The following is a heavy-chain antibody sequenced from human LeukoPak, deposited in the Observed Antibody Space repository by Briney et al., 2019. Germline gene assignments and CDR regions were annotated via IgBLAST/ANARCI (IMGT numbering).Heavy chain of an antibody. CDR1: GYTFTVYY. D-gene: IGHD3-22*01. CDR2: INTNSGGR. CDR3: ARALTAGYDSSGYPLLF. V-gene: IGHV1-2*02. Sequence: ASVNLSFTSSGYTFTVYYIHWVRHRHGQGLGLVGFINTNSGGRIYSHKFHSRGTITTDTSTSKAYLQLSRLVPGDTAADYCARALTAGYDSSGYPLLFWGQGTLVSVFS. J-gene: IGHJ4*02.